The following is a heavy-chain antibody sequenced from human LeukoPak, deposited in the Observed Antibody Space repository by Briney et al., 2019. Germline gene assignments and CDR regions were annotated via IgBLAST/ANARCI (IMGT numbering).Heavy chain of an antibody. CDR1: GGSISNYY. J-gene: IGHJ4*02. Sequence: PSETLSLTCTVSGGSISNYYWSWIRQPPGKGLEWLGYVYNSGSTNYNPSLKSRVTISVDTSKNQFSLKLSSVTAADTAVYYCARGMGATTVDYWGQGTLVTVSS. V-gene: IGHV4-59*01. D-gene: IGHD1-26*01. CDR3: ARGMGATTVDY. CDR2: VYNSGST.